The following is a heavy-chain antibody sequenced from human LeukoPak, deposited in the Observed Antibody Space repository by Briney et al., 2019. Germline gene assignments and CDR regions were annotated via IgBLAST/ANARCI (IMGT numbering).Heavy chain of an antibody. J-gene: IGHJ6*02. V-gene: IGHV3-33*01. CDR3: ARELVVVPAAIQSYYYYYGMDV. CDR2: IWYDGSNK. CDR1: GFTFSSYG. D-gene: IGHD2-2*02. Sequence: GRSLRLSCAASGFTFSSYGMHWVRQAPGKGLEWVAVIWYDGSNKYYADSVKGRFTISRDNSKNTLYQQMNSLRAEDTAVYYCARELVVVPAAIQSYYYYYGMDVWGQGTTVTVSS.